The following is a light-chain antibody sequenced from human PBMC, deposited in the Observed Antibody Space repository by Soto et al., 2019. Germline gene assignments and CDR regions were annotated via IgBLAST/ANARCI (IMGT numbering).Light chain of an antibody. J-gene: IGLJ2*01. CDR2: EVS. Sequence: SVLTQPPSASGSPGQSVTISCTGTSSDVGGYNYVSWYQQHPGKAPKLMIYEVSKRSSGVPDRFSGSKSGNTASLTVSGLQAEDEADYYCSSYAGSNNVVFGGGTQLTVL. CDR3: SSYAGSNNVV. V-gene: IGLV2-8*01. CDR1: SSDVGGYNY.